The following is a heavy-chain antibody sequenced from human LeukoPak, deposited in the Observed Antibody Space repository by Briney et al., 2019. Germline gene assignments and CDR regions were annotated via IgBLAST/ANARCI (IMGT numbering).Heavy chain of an antibody. CDR2: ISYDGSTE. CDR3: AKVGVGAAHFDY. D-gene: IGHD1-26*01. J-gene: IGHJ4*02. Sequence: GGSLRLSCAASGFTFSNYAMHWVRPAPGKGLEWVALISYDGSTESYADSVKGRFTISRDNSKNTLYLQMNSLRAEDTAVYYCAKVGVGAAHFDYWGQGTLVTVSS. V-gene: IGHV3-30*07. CDR1: GFTFSNYA.